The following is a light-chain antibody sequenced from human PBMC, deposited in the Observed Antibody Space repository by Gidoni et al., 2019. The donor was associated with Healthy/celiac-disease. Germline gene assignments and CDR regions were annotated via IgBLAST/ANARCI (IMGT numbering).Light chain of an antibody. J-gene: IGKJ1*01. Sequence: DVVMTQSPLYLPVTLGQPASISCRSSQSLVHREGNTYLNWFQQRTGQAPRRLIYKVSNRDVGVPDKFSGSGSGTYFTLKISRVEAGDVGVYYCMQCTHWPGTFXQXTKVEIK. V-gene: IGKV2-30*02. CDR2: KVS. CDR3: MQCTHWPGT. CDR1: QSLVHREGNTY.